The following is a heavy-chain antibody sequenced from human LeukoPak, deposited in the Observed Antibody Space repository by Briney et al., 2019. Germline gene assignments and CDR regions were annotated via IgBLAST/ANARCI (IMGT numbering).Heavy chain of an antibody. J-gene: IGHJ4*02. CDR3: AKGLPHYYDSSGYFF. CDR2: ISYDGSNK. V-gene: IGHV3-30-3*01. CDR1: GFTFSSYA. D-gene: IGHD3-22*01. Sequence: GRSLRLSCAASGFTFSSYAMHWVRQAPGKGLEWVALISYDGSNKYYADSVKGRFTISRDNPKNTLYLQMNSLRAEDTAVYYCAKGLPHYYDSSGYFFWGQGTLVTVSS.